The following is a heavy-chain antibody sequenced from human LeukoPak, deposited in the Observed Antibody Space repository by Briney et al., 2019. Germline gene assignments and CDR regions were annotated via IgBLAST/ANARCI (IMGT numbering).Heavy chain of an antibody. D-gene: IGHD5-18*01. CDR2: ISGSGGST. J-gene: IGHJ5*02. CDR3: ARVSVMVRSWWFDP. CDR1: GFTFSSYA. V-gene: IGHV3-23*01. Sequence: GGSLRLSCAASGFTFSSYAMSWVRQAPGKGLEWVSAISGSGGSTYYADSVKGRFIISRDNAKNSVYLQMNSLRVEDTAVYYCARVSVMVRSWWFDPWGQGTLATVSS.